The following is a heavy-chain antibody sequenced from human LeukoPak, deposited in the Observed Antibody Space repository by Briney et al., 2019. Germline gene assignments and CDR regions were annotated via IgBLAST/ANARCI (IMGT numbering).Heavy chain of an antibody. CDR1: GFTFSSYA. CDR3: AKARLVRGVIMTPFYFDY. J-gene: IGHJ4*02. CDR2: VTGSGDST. D-gene: IGHD3-10*01. V-gene: IGHV3-23*01. Sequence: PGGSLRLSCAASGFTFSSYAMSWVRQAPGKGLEWVSAVTGSGDSTYYADSVKGRFTASRDNSKNTLYLRMNSLRAEDTAVYYCAKARLVRGVIMTPFYFDYWGQGTLVTLSS.